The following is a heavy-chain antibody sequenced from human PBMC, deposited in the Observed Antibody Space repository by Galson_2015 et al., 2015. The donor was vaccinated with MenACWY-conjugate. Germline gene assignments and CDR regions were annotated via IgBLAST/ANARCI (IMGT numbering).Heavy chain of an antibody. D-gene: IGHD2-15*01. CDR2: MSRSGTS. CDR1: GFTFSNYG. J-gene: IGHJ4*02. Sequence: SLRLSCAASGFTFSNYGMAWVRQAPGKGLDWVSAMSRSGTSYYAASVKGRSTISRDNSKNTLYLQMNSLRVEDTAVYYCAREGFCSDGTCYLYDYWGQGTLVTVSS. V-gene: IGHV3-23*01. CDR3: AREGFCSDGTCYLYDY.